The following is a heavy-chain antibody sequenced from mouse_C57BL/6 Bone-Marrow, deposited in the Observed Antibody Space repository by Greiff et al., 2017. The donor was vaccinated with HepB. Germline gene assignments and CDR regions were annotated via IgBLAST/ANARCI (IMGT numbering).Heavy chain of an antibody. CDR3: ARGGIHYGYGRAMDY. CDR2: ISYDGSN. CDR1: GYSITSGYY. D-gene: IGHD2-2*01. V-gene: IGHV3-6*01. Sequence: DVKLQESGPGLVKPSQSLSLTCSVTGYSITSGYYWNWIRQFPGNKLEWMGYISYDGSNNYNPSLKNRISITRDTSKNQFFLKLNSVTTEDTATYYCARGGIHYGYGRAMDYWGQGTSVTVSS. J-gene: IGHJ4*01.